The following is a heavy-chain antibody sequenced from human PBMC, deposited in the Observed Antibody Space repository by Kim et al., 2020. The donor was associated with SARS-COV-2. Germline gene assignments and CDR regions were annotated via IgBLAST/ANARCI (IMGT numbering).Heavy chain of an antibody. CDR1: GFTFSSYS. CDR3: ARATAAGTHLFDY. Sequence: GGSLRLSCAASGFTFSSYSMNWVRQAPWKGLEWVSSISSSSSYIYYADSVKGRFTISRDNAKNSLYLHMNSLRAEDTAVYYCARATAAGTHLFDYWGQGTLVTVSS. J-gene: IGHJ4*02. D-gene: IGHD6-13*01. CDR2: ISSSSSYI. V-gene: IGHV3-21*01.